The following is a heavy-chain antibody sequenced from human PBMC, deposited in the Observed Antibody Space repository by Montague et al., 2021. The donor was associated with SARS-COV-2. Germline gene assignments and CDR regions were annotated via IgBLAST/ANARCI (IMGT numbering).Heavy chain of an antibody. D-gene: IGHD5-18*01. V-gene: IGHV3-49*02. CDR3: TREPDTAIVWPYH. Sequence: GGTIEYAASVKGRFTISRDDSKSIAYLQMNSLKTKDTAVYYCTREPDTAIVWPYHGGQGTLVTVS. CDR2: GGTI. J-gene: IGHJ4*02.